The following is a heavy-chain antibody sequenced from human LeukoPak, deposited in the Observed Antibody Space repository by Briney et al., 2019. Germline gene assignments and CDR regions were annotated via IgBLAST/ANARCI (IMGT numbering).Heavy chain of an antibody. Sequence: GSLRLSCAASGFTFSTFAMIWVRQPPGKGLEWVSSIFPSGGEIHYADSVRGRFTISRDNSKSTLSLQMNSLRAEDTAIYYCATYRQVLLPFESWGQGTLVTVYS. CDR1: GFTFSTFA. J-gene: IGHJ4*02. CDR2: IFPSGGEI. D-gene: IGHD2-8*02. CDR3: ATYRQVLLPFES. V-gene: IGHV3-23*01.